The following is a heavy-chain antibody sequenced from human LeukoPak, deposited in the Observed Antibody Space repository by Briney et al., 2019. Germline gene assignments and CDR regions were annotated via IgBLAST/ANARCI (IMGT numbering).Heavy chain of an antibody. D-gene: IGHD3-10*01. CDR3: VLNMVGGQIFDF. CDR2: IKQDGSEK. V-gene: IGHV3-7*01. CDR1: GFTFRTYW. J-gene: IGHJ4*02. Sequence: GGSLRLSCAASGFTFRTYWMSWVRQAPGKGLEWVAKIKQDGSEKYYVDSVKGRFTISRDNAENSLFLQMNSLRAEDTAVYYCVLNMVGGQIFDFWGQGTLVAVSS.